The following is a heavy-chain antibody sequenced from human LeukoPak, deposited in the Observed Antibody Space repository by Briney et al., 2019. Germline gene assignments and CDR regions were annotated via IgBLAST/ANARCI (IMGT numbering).Heavy chain of an antibody. CDR1: GGSITSGSYY. D-gene: IGHD4-11*01. V-gene: IGHV4-39*01. J-gene: IGHJ4*02. CDR2: LYYSGSP. CDR3: VRRTTVTTWFDY. Sequence: SETLSLTCTVSGGSITSGSYYWCWIRPPPGKGLGWMGNLYYSGSPYPNPSLKSRVTISVDTSKNQCSLKLNSVTASDTAVYYCVRRTTVTTWFDYWGQGTLVTVSS.